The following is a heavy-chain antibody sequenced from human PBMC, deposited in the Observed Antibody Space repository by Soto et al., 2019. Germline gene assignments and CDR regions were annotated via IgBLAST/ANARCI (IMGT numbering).Heavy chain of an antibody. J-gene: IGHJ4*02. CDR3: ARATYYYDRSGYLYYFDY. Sequence: QVQLQESGPGLVKPSETLSLTCTVSGGSISTYYWSWIRQPPGKGLEWIGYVYYSGSTNYSPSLQSRVTTSVDTSKNQFSLKLTSVTAADTAVYYCARATYYYDRSGYLYYFDYWGQGILVTVSS. CDR1: GGSISTYY. CDR2: VYYSGST. V-gene: IGHV4-59*01. D-gene: IGHD3-22*01.